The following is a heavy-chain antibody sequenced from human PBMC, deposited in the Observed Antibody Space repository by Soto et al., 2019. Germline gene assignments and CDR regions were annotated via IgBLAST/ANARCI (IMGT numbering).Heavy chain of an antibody. D-gene: IGHD2-15*01. V-gene: IGHV3-23*01. CDR1: GFTFSSYA. Sequence: EVQLLESGGGLVQPGGSLRLSCAASGFTFSSYAMSWVRQAPGKGLEWVSAISGSGGSTYYADSVKGRFTISRDNSKNTLYLQMNSLRAEDTAVYYCANGIGFSVARYYMDVWGKGTTVTVSS. CDR2: ISGSGGST. J-gene: IGHJ6*03. CDR3: ANGIGFSVARYYMDV.